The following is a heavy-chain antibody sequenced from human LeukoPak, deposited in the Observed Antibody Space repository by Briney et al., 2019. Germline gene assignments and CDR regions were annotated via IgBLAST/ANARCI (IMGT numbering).Heavy chain of an antibody. CDR1: GFTFSTNH. V-gene: IGHV3-53*01. CDR2: IYSDGNT. J-gene: IGHJ5*02. CDR3: VRDLT. Sequence: GGSLRLSCAASGFTFSTNHMTWVRQAPGRGPEWVSVIYSDGNTYYADSVKGRFTISRDNSRNTLYLQMNSLRAEDTAVYYCVRDLTWGQGTLVTVSS.